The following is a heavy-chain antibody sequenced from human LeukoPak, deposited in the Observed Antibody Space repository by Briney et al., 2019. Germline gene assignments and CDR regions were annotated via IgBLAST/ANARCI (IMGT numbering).Heavy chain of an antibody. CDR2: ISSGGSNK. Sequence: GGSLRLSCAASGFTFSSYGMHWVRQAPGKGLEGVAVISSGGSNKYYADSVKGRFTISRDNSKNTLYLQMNSLRAEDTAVYYCAKDGSSWYYFDYWGQGTLVTVSS. J-gene: IGHJ4*02. CDR3: AKDGSSWYYFDY. D-gene: IGHD6-13*01. CDR1: GFTFSSYG. V-gene: IGHV3-30*18.